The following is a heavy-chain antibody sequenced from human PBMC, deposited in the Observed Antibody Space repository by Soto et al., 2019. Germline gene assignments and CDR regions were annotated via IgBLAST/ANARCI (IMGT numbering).Heavy chain of an antibody. CDR2: ISYDGRNK. Sequence: QAQLVESGGGVVQPGRSLRLSCAASGFTFSSYGMHGVRQAPGKGLEWVAVISYDGRNKDYADSVKGRFTISRDNSKNTLYLQMNSLRPEDTAVYYCAKSRRTVTTDYFDYWGQGTLVTVSS. CDR3: AKSRRTVTTDYFDY. J-gene: IGHJ4*02. D-gene: IGHD4-17*01. V-gene: IGHV3-30*18. CDR1: GFTFSSYG.